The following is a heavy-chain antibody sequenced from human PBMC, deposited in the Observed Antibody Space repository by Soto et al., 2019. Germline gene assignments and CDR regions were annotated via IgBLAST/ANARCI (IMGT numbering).Heavy chain of an antibody. J-gene: IGHJ6*02. Sequence: PGGSLRLSCAVSGFTFSDYYMSWIRQAPGKGLEWVSYISSRGSSIYYADSVKGRFTISRDNAKNSLYLQMNGLRAEDTAVYYCARGYYDFGSGYYIRPYGMVVWGQGTTVTVSS. CDR1: GFTFSDYY. CDR3: ARGYYDFGSGYYIRPYGMVV. D-gene: IGHD3-3*01. V-gene: IGHV3-11*01. CDR2: ISSRGSSI.